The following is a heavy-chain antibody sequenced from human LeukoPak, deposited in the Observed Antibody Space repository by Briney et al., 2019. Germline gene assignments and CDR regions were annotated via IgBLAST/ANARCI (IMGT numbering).Heavy chain of an antibody. CDR1: GFTFSSYT. D-gene: IGHD3-22*01. CDR3: ARDRHYYDSSGRHDAFDI. J-gene: IGHJ3*02. Sequence: GGSLRLSCAASGFTFSSYTMNWVRQAPGKGLEWVSSISSSSSYIYYADSVKGRFTISRDNAKNSLYLQMNSLRAEDTAVYYCARDRHYYDSSGRHDAFDIWGQGTMVTVSS. CDR2: ISSSSSYI. V-gene: IGHV3-21*01.